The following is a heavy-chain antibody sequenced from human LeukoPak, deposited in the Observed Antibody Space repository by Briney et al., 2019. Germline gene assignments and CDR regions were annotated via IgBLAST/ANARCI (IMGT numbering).Heavy chain of an antibody. J-gene: IGHJ3*02. CDR2: IRSSGYPI. CDR1: GFTFSGYS. D-gene: IGHD6-13*01. Sequence: GGSLRLSCAASGFTFSGYSMNWVRQAPGKGLEWVSYIRSSGYPIHYADSVKGRFTISRDNAEKSLFLQMNSLRDEDTAVYYCARDPGYSSTGVDAFDIWGRGTMVTVSS. V-gene: IGHV3-48*02. CDR3: ARDPGYSSTGVDAFDI.